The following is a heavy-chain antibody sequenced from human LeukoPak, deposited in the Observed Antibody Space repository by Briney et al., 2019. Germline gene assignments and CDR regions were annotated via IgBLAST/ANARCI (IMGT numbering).Heavy chain of an antibody. D-gene: IGHD6-19*01. CDR3: ARGLQENLAWLTAFSAFDI. Sequence: ASVKVSCKTSGYTFTSFGISWVRQAPGQGLEWMGWISAYNGNTNYAQKVQGRVTMTTDTSTSTAYMELRSLRSDDTAVYYCARGLQENLAWLTAFSAFDIWGQGTMVTVSS. V-gene: IGHV1-18*01. CDR1: GYTFTSFG. J-gene: IGHJ3*02. CDR2: ISAYNGNT.